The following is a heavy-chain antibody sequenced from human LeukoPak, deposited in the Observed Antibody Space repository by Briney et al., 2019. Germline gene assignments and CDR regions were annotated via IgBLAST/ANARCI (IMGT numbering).Heavy chain of an antibody. J-gene: IGHJ6*02. CDR1: GFTFTTYN. Sequence: PGGSLRLSCAASGFTFTTYNMNWVRQAPGKGLEWVANIKQDGSEKYYVESVKGRFTISRDNTKNSLYLDMNSLRAEDTAVYYCGRARLQSQYGMDVWGQGTTAIVSS. D-gene: IGHD4-11*01. CDR2: IKQDGSEK. V-gene: IGHV3-7*01. CDR3: GRARLQSQYGMDV.